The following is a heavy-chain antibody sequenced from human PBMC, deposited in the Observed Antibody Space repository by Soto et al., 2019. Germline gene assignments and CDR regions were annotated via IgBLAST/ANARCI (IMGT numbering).Heavy chain of an antibody. Sequence: WGTLSLLWTASGGTFSSYSRSWTRQPPGKGLEWIGYIYNSRSTNYNPSPKSRVTIFVKPTNNNSPLKLTSLTTADTAAYYCARANWYSEYWGQGTLVTVS. J-gene: IGHJ4*02. D-gene: IGHD2-21*02. V-gene: IGHV4-4*08. CDR1: GGTFSSYS. CDR3: ARANWYSEY. CDR2: IYNSRST.